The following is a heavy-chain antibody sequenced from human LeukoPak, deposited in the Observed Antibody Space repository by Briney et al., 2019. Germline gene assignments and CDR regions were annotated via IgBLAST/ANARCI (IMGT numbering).Heavy chain of an antibody. Sequence: PSETLSLTCTVSGGSISSSSYYWAWIRQPPGKGLEYIGSYSGSTYYNPSLKSRVTISVDTSKKQFSLKLSPVTAADTAVYYCARSSYGAGSKPYWVDYWGQGTLVTVSS. CDR1: GGSISSSSYY. V-gene: IGHV4-39*01. J-gene: IGHJ4*02. CDR2: YSGST. CDR3: ARSSYGAGSKPYWVDY. D-gene: IGHD3-10*01.